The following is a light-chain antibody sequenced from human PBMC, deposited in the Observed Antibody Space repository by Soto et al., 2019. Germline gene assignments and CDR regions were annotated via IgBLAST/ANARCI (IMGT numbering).Light chain of an antibody. V-gene: IGKV1-5*01. CDR3: QQSYSTLLT. CDR2: HAS. J-gene: IGKJ4*01. Sequence: DIQMTQSPSTLSASVGDRVTITCRASQSISSWLAWYQQKPGIAPKLLIYHASNLDSGVPSRFSGSGYGTEFTLTISSLQPDDFATYYCQQSYSTLLTFGGGTKVEIK. CDR1: QSISSW.